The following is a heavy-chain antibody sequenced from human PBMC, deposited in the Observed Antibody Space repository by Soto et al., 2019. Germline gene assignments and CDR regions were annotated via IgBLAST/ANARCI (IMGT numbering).Heavy chain of an antibody. J-gene: IGHJ6*02. V-gene: IGHV3-7*03. CDR1: GFTFSNYW. Sequence: GGSLRLSCAASGFTFSNYWMSWVRQAPGKGLEWVANIKQDGSEKYYVDSVKGRFTISRDNAKNSLYLQMNSLRVEDTALYYCAASTTVANYYYGMGVWAKGPRSPSP. CDR2: IKQDGSEK. CDR3: AASTTVANYYYGMGV. D-gene: IGHD4-17*01.